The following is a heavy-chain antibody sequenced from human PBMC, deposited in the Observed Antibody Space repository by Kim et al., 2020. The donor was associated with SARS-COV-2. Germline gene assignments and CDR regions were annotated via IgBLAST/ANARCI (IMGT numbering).Heavy chain of an antibody. CDR2: INHSGST. Sequence: SETLSLTCAVYGGSFSGYYWSWIRQPPGKGLEWIGEINHSGSTNYNPSLKSRVTISVDTSKNQFSLKLSSVTAADTAVYYCARYGDRSSPKFYYYYGMDVWGQGTTVTVSS. D-gene: IGHD6-13*01. J-gene: IGHJ6*02. V-gene: IGHV4-34*01. CDR3: ARYGDRSSPKFYYYYGMDV. CDR1: GGSFSGYY.